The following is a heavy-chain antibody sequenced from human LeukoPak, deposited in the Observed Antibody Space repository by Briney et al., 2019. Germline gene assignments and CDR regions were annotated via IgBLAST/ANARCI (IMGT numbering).Heavy chain of an antibody. V-gene: IGHV3-23*01. Sequence: NPGGSLRLSCAASGFTFSSYAMSWVRQAPGKGLEWVSAISGSGGSTYYADSVKGRFTISRDNSKNTLYLQMNSLRAEDTAVYYCAKVAHYYGSGSYYNDDAFDIWGQGTMVTVSS. CDR2: ISGSGGST. CDR1: GFTFSSYA. CDR3: AKVAHYYGSGSYYNDDAFDI. D-gene: IGHD3-10*01. J-gene: IGHJ3*02.